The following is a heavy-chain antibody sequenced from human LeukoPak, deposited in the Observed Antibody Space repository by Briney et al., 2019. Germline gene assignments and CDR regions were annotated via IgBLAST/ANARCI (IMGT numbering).Heavy chain of an antibody. D-gene: IGHD5/OR15-5a*01. CDR1: GGSFSGYY. CDR2: LNHSGST. Sequence: SETLSLTCAVYGGSFSGYYWSWIRQPPGKGLEWIGELNHSGSTNYNPSLKSRVTISVDTSKNQFSLKLSSVTAADTAVYYCSRGRGRSPLWLVSTPLYFDYWGQGTLVTVSS. V-gene: IGHV4-34*01. J-gene: IGHJ4*02. CDR3: SRGRGRSPLWLVSTPLYFDY.